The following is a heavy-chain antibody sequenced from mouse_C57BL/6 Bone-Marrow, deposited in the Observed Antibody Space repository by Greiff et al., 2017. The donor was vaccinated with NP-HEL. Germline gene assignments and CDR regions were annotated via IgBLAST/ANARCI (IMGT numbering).Heavy chain of an antibody. J-gene: IGHJ2*01. CDR3: ARGYYDSSSDY. CDR2: ISSGSSTI. V-gene: IGHV5-17*01. CDR1: GFTFSDYG. D-gene: IGHD1-1*01. Sequence: EVQRVESGGGLVKPGGSLKLSCAASGFTFSDYGMHWVRQAPEKGLEWVAYISSGSSTIYYAATVKGRFTIARDNAKNPLFRQMTGLRSEDTAMYYRARGYYDSSSDYWGQGTTLTVSS.